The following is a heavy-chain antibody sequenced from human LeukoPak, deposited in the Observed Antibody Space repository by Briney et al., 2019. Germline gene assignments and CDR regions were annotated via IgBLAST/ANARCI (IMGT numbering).Heavy chain of an antibody. J-gene: IGHJ3*02. D-gene: IGHD5-24*01. CDR1: GDSVSSNSAA. CDR3: ARGHEMATIPNAFDI. CDR2: TYYRSKWYN. V-gene: IGHV6-1*01. Sequence: SQTLSLTCAISGDSVSSNSAAWDWIRQSPSRGLEWLGRTYYRSKWYNDYAVSVKSRITINPATSKNQFSLQLMSLTTEDAAVYYCARGHEMATIPNAFDIWGQGTMVTVSS.